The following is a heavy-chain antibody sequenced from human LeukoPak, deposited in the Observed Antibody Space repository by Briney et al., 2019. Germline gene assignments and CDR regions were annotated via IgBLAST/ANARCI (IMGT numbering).Heavy chain of an antibody. CDR3: AKTPGDCTGGTCYSFDY. V-gene: IGHV3-23*01. Sequence: GGSLRLSCAASGFAFYTYAMTWVRQAPGKGLEWVSSISGSGDNTYYADSVKGRFTVSRDNSKNTLYLQMNSLRAEDTAVYYCAKTPGDCTGGTCYSFDYWGQGSLVTVSS. D-gene: IGHD2-15*01. CDR2: ISGSGDNT. CDR1: GFAFYTYA. J-gene: IGHJ4*02.